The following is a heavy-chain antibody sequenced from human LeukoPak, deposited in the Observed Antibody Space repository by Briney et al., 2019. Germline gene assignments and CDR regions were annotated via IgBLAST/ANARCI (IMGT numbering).Heavy chain of an antibody. D-gene: IGHD3-22*01. V-gene: IGHV3-23*01. Sequence: GGSLSLSFAASGFTFSSYAMSWVRQAPGKGREGVSGISGSGDNTYYADSVKGRFTISRDNSKNALYVQVNSLGTEDTAAYYCAKGSYYDSSGSFYFDYWGQGTLVTVSS. J-gene: IGHJ4*02. CDR3: AKGSYYDSSGSFYFDY. CDR1: GFTFSSYA. CDR2: ISGSGDNT.